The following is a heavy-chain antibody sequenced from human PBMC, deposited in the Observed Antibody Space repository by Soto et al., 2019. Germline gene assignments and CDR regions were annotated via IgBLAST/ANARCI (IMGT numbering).Heavy chain of an antibody. CDR3: ARDLPYYYGSGSPQDMDV. CDR2: IYSGGST. J-gene: IGHJ6*03. V-gene: IGHV3-66*01. CDR1: GFTVSSND. Sequence: GGSLRLACSASGFTVSSNDVRWVCQAPGKGLEWVSVIYSGGSTYYADSVKGRFTISRDNSKNTLYLQMNSLRAEDTAVYYCARDLPYYYGSGSPQDMDVWGKGT. D-gene: IGHD3-10*01.